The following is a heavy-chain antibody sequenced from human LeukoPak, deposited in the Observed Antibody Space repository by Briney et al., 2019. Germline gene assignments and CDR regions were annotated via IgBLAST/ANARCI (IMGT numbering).Heavy chain of an antibody. D-gene: IGHD6-13*01. Sequence: SETLSLTCAVSGGSISSTNWWSWVRQPPGKGLEWIGYIYYSGSTNYNPSLKSRVTISVDTSKNQFSLKLSSVTAADTAVYYCARGGGSSWYGDNNWFDPWGQGTLVTVSS. J-gene: IGHJ5*02. CDR3: ARGGGSSWYGDNNWFDP. CDR1: GGSISSTNW. CDR2: IYYSGST. V-gene: IGHV4-4*02.